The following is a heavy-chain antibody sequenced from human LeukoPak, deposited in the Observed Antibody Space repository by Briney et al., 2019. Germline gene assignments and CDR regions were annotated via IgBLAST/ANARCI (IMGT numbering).Heavy chain of an antibody. CDR3: ARARGYYDSSGFYYFDY. Sequence: HPSGTLSLTCAVSGGSISSGGYSWSWIRQPPGKGLEWIGYIYHSGSTYYNPSLKSRVTISVDRSKNQFSLKLSSVTAADTAVYYCARARGYYDSSGFYYFDYWGQGTLVTVSS. D-gene: IGHD3-22*01. CDR2: IYHSGST. J-gene: IGHJ4*02. V-gene: IGHV4-30-2*01. CDR1: GGSISSGGYS.